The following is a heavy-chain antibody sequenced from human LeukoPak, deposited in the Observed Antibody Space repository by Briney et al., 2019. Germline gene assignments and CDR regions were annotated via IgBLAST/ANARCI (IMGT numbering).Heavy chain of an antibody. Sequence: ASVKVSCRASGYTFTGYYMHWVRQAPGQGLEWMGWINPNSGGTNYAQKFQGRVTMTRDTSISTAYMELSRLRSDDTAVYYCALRDYYDSSGLDYWGQGTLVTVSS. D-gene: IGHD3-22*01. V-gene: IGHV1-2*02. CDR2: INPNSGGT. CDR3: ALRDYYDSSGLDY. CDR1: GYTFTGYY. J-gene: IGHJ4*02.